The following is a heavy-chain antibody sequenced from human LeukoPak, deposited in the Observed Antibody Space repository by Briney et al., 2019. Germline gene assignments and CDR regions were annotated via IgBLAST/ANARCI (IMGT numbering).Heavy chain of an antibody. CDR3: ARDLLQHFDWLTMAGY. Sequence: ASVKVSCKASGYTFTSYGISWERQAPGQGLEWMGWISAYNGNTKYAQRLQGRVTMTTDTSTTTAYVELRSLRSDDTAVYYCARDLLQHFDWLTMAGYWGQGTLVSLSS. J-gene: IGHJ4*02. CDR2: ISAYNGNT. CDR1: GYTFTSYG. D-gene: IGHD3-9*01. V-gene: IGHV1-18*01.